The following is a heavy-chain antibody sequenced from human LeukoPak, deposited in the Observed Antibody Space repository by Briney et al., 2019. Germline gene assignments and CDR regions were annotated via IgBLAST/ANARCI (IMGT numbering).Heavy chain of an antibody. Sequence: GGSLRLSCPASGFTFSSYAIHWVRQAPGKGLEWVAVISFDGTDAFYADSVRGRFTISRDNSKNTLYLQMNSLRADDTAVYYCARGLHFRVYDSSDYYPYWGQGTLVTVSS. J-gene: IGHJ4*02. CDR3: ARGLHFRVYDSSDYYPY. V-gene: IGHV3-30*04. D-gene: IGHD3-22*01. CDR2: ISFDGTDA. CDR1: GFTFSSYA.